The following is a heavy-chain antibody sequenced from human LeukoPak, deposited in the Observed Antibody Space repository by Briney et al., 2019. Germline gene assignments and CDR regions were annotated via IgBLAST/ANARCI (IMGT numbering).Heavy chain of an antibody. V-gene: IGHV3-30-3*01. CDR1: GFTFSSYA. Sequence: GGSLRLSCAASGFTFSSYAMHWVRQAPGKGLEWVAVISYDGSNKYYADSVKGRFTISRDNSKNTLYLQMNSLRAEDTAVYYCARDQGIAAAGTSWFDPWGQETLVTVSS. CDR2: ISYDGSNK. CDR3: ARDQGIAAAGTSWFDP. D-gene: IGHD6-13*01. J-gene: IGHJ5*02.